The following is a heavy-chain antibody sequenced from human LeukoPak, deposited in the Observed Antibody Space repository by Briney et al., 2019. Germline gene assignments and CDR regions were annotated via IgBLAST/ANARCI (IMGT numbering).Heavy chain of an antibody. V-gene: IGHV3-30*02. D-gene: IGHD4-17*01. CDR3: AKDPPDGDYGY. CDR1: GFTFSSYG. J-gene: IGHJ4*02. CDR2: IRYDGSNK. Sequence: PRGSLRVSCAASGFTFSSYGMHWVRQAPGKGLEWVAFIRYDGSNKYYADSMKGRLTISRDNSKNTLYLQMNSLRPEDTAVYYCAKDPPDGDYGYWGQGTLVTVSS.